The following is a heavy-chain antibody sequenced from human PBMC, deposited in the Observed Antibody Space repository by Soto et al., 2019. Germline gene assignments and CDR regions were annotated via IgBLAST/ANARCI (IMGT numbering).Heavy chain of an antibody. CDR3: ASSYGSGYWAFDY. CDR1: GDTFNFYS. CDR2: VNPIVSMS. V-gene: IGHV1-69*02. J-gene: IGHJ4*02. Sequence: QVQLVQSGAEVKRPGSSVKVSCKASGDTFNFYSINWVRQAPGLGLEWMGRVNPIVSMSNYAQKFQGRVTMTADKSTSTAYMELSSLRSEDTAIYSCASSYGSGYWAFDYWGQGALVTVSS. D-gene: IGHD3-10*01.